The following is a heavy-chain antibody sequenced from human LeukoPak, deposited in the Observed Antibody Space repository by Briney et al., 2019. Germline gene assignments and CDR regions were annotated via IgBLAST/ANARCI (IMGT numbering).Heavy chain of an antibody. CDR2: ISDSGYYT. J-gene: IGHJ6*02. CDR3: ARGTSLSSGSDYGMDV. V-gene: IGHV3-23*01. D-gene: IGHD3-10*01. CDR1: GFTFSNYV. Sequence: GGSLRLSCTASGFTFSNYVMRWVRQAPGKGLESLSGISDSGYYTGYADSVKGRFTISRDNSRNMLYLQMNSLRAEDTALYYCARGTSLSSGSDYGMDVWGQGTTVTVSS.